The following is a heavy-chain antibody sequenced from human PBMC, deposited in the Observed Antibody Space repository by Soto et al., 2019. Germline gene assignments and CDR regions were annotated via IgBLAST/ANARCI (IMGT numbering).Heavy chain of an antibody. CDR1: GYVFIGYY. V-gene: IGHV1-2*02. CDR3: ARAFCSTITCYGWFDP. D-gene: IGHD2-2*01. CDR2: INPNSGGT. Sequence: QVQLVQAGAEVKKPGASVKVSCKASGYVFIGYYIHWVRQAPGQGLEWMGWINPNSGGTNYAQKCQGKDTITRDTSISTVSMDLSSLRSDDTAVYYFARAFCSTITCYGWFDPWGQGTLVTVSS. J-gene: IGHJ5*02.